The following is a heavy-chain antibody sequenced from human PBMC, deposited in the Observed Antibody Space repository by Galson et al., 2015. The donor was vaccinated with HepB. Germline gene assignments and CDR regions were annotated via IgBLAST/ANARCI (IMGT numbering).Heavy chain of an antibody. CDR3: ARGHYGLDV. J-gene: IGHJ6*02. Sequence: SLRLSCAVSGFTFSDYYMSWIRQAPGKGLEWVSYISSSSSFTNYADSVKGRFTIPRDNAKNSLYLQMNSLRAEDTAVYYCARGHYGLDVWGQGTTVTVSS. V-gene: IGHV3-11*06. CDR1: GFTFSDYY. CDR2: ISSSSSFT.